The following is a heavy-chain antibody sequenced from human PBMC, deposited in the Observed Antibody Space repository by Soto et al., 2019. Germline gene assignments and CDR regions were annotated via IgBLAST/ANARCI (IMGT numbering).Heavy chain of an antibody. D-gene: IGHD1-20*01. CDR3: ARQDNWNYGMDV. CDR1: GHTFTSHA. V-gene: IGHV1-3*01. CDR2: INAGNGNT. Sequence: RASVKVSCKASGHTFTSHAIHWVRQAPGQRLEWMGWINAGNGNTKYPQKFQGRVTITRDTSASTANMELSSLRSEDTAVYYCARQDNWNYGMDVWGQGTTVTVSS. J-gene: IGHJ6*02.